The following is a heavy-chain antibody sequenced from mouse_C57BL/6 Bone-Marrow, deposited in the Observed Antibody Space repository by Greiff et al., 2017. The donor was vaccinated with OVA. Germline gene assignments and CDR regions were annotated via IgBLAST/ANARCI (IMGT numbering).Heavy chain of an antibody. J-gene: IGHJ2*01. D-gene: IGHD1-1*02. Sequence: VQLQQPGAELVRPGSSVKLSCKASGYTFTSYWMHWVKQRPIQGLEWIGNIDPSDSETHYNQKFKDKATLTVDKSSSTAYMQLSSLPSEDSAVYYCGRRGEIRRRGWYYFDYGGKGTTLTVSS. CDR3: GRRGEIRRRGWYYFDY. CDR1: GYTFTSYW. CDR2: IDPSDSET. V-gene: IGHV1-52*01.